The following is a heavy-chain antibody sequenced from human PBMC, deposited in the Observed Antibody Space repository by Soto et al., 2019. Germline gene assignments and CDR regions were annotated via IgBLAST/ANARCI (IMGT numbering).Heavy chain of an antibody. CDR2: IYYTGSA. J-gene: IGHJ3*01. Sequence: SETLSLTCTVSGGSISSGGYYWSWIRQSPGKGLEWIGYIYYTGSAYYNPSLKSRVTISFDTSKNQFSLRLSSVTDADTAVFYCARTGYIYGADAFDVWGQGTMVTVSS. V-gene: IGHV4-30-4*01. D-gene: IGHD5-18*01. CDR3: ARTGYIYGADAFDV. CDR1: GGSISSGGYY.